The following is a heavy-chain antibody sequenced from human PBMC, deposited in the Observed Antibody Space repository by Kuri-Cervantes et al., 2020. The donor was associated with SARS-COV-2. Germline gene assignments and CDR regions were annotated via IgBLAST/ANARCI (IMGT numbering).Heavy chain of an antibody. CDR2: ISSNGGST. V-gene: IGHV3-64D*09. D-gene: IGHD6-13*01. J-gene: IGHJ6*03. Sequence: GESLKISCSASGFTFSSYAMHWVRQAPGKGLEYVSAISSNGGSTYYADSVKGRFTISRDNSKNTLYLQMSSLRAEDTAVYYCVRGASSSWYVYYYYYMDVWGKGTTVTVSS. CDR3: VRGASSSWYVYYYYYMDV. CDR1: GFTFSSYA.